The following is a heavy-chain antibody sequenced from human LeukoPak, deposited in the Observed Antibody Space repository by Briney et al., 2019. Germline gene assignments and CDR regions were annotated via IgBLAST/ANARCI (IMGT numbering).Heavy chain of an antibody. Sequence: SETLSLTCTVSGGSISSYYWSWIRQPPGKGLEWIGYIYYSGSTNYNPSLKSRVTISVDTSKNQFSLKLSSVTAADTAVYYCARFLRARDGYNLEPDTYYYYYYMDVWGKGTTVTISS. J-gene: IGHJ6*03. D-gene: IGHD5-24*01. CDR1: GGSISSYY. CDR3: ARFLRARDGYNLEPDTYYYYYYMDV. CDR2: IYYSGST. V-gene: IGHV4-59*01.